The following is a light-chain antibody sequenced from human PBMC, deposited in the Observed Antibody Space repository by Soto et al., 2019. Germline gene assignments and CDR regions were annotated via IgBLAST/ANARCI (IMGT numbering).Light chain of an antibody. CDR2: TNN. J-gene: IGLJ1*01. CDR1: NSNIGTNT. CDR3: SSYTSGSTLYV. V-gene: IGLV1-44*01. Sequence: QSLLTQPPSASATPGQRVTISCSGSNSNIGTNTVNWYQQLPGTAPRLLIYTNNQRPSGVPQRFSGSRSGNTASLTISGLQAEDEAHYYCSSYTSGSTLYVFGTGTKLTVL.